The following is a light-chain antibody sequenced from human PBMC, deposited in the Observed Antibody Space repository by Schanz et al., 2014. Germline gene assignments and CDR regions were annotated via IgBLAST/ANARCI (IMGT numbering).Light chain of an antibody. J-gene: IGKJ4*01. Sequence: EIVMTQSPATLSLSPGERATLSCRASQSVRSNLAWYQQKPGQAPRLLIYGASTRATGLPASFSGSGSGTEFTLTISSLQSEDFAVYYCQQYNNWPLTFGGGTKVEIK. CDR1: QSVRSN. CDR2: GAS. V-gene: IGKV3-15*01. CDR3: QQYNNWPLT.